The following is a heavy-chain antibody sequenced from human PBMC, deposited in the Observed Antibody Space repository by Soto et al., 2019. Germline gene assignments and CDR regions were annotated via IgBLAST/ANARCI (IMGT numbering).Heavy chain of an antibody. J-gene: IGHJ4*02. CDR3: ARVDPRGVAVVRDY. V-gene: IGHV1-18*04. CDR1: GFIFNNYA. CDR2: ISGFNGQT. D-gene: IGHD3-10*01. Sequence: ASVKVSCKAFGFIFNNYAISWVRQAPGQGLEWMGWISGFNGQTNYALKFQGRVTLTTDTSTSTAYMELRSLRSDDTAVYFCARVDPRGVAVVRDYWGQGTLVTVSS.